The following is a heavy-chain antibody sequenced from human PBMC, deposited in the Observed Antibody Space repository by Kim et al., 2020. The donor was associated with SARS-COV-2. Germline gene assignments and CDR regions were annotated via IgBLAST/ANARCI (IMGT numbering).Heavy chain of an antibody. D-gene: IGHD3-22*01. CDR2: IYYSGST. CDR1: GGSISSSSYY. J-gene: IGHJ4*02. V-gene: IGHV4-39*01. CDR3: ARHWGGLGRRKPLSVVVS. Sequence: SETLSLTCTVSGGSISSSSYYWGWIRQPPGKGLEWIGSIYYSGSTYYNPSLKSRVTISVDTSKNQFSLKLSSVTAADTAVYYCARHWGGLGRRKPLSVVVSWGQGTMVTVSS.